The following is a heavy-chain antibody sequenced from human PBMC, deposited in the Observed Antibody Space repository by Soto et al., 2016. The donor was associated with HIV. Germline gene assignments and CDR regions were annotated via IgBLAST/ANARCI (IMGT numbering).Heavy chain of an antibody. Sequence: QVQLVQSGPEVKKPGASVKVSCKASGYTFPNFDINWVRQATGQGLEWMGWLNPNSDNTGYAQMFQGRITITRDTSISTAYMELSNLTSEDTAVYYCARVQGYSSSWSLYYSYYMDVWGKGTTVTVSS. CDR1: GYTFPNFD. CDR3: ARVQGYSSSWSLYYSYYMDV. D-gene: IGHD6-13*01. CDR2: LNPNSDNT. J-gene: IGHJ6*03. V-gene: IGHV1-8*01.